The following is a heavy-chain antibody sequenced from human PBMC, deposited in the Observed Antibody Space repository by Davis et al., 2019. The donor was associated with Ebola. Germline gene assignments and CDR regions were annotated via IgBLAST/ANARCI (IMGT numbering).Heavy chain of an antibody. CDR1: GDSVSSNSVT. J-gene: IGHJ6*03. Sequence: HSQTLSLTCAISGDSVSSNSVTWNWIRQSPSRGLEWLGRTYYRSKWYDEYAVSVKSRIIINPDTSKNQFSLQLNSVTPEDTAVYYCARQGPNYMDVWGKGTTVMVS. CDR3: ARQGPNYMDV. CDR2: TYYRSKWYD. V-gene: IGHV6-1*01.